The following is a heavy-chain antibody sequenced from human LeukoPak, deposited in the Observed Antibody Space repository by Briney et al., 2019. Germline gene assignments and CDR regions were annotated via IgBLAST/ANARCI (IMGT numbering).Heavy chain of an antibody. CDR3: ATDLMITMVRGVILDY. CDR2: VDPEDGET. CDR1: GYTFTDYY. D-gene: IGHD3-10*01. Sequence: ASVKISCEVSGYTFTDYYMHWVQQAPGKGLEWMGLVDPEDGETIYAEKFQGRVTITADTSTDTAYMELSSLRSEDTAVYYCATDLMITMVRGVILDYWGQGTLVTVSS. J-gene: IGHJ4*02. V-gene: IGHV1-69-2*01.